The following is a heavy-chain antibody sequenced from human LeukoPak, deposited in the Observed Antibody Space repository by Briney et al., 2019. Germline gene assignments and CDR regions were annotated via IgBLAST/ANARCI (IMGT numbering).Heavy chain of an antibody. J-gene: IGHJ4*02. D-gene: IGHD3-10*01. Sequence: GASVKVSCKASGYTFTSYGISWVRQAPGQGLEWMGWMNPNSGNTGYAQKFQGRVTMTRNTSISTAYMELSSLRSEDTAVYYCAIPTPDLWFGERGSFDYWGQGTLVTVSS. CDR1: GYTFTSYG. CDR2: MNPNSGNT. V-gene: IGHV1-8*02. CDR3: AIPTPDLWFGERGSFDY.